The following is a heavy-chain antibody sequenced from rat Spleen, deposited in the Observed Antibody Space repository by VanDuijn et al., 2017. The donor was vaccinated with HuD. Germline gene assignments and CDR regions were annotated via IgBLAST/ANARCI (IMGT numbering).Heavy chain of an antibody. V-gene: IGHV2-64*01. CDR2: MWNGGGT. CDR1: GFSLTTYN. CDR3: ARQTLWVSDWYFDF. D-gene: IGHD1-7*01. Sequence: VQLQESGPDLVHLTQTLSITCTVSGFSLTTYNVHWVRQPPGKGLEWMGAMWNGGGTDYNSAFKSRLSISRDTSKSQIFLKMNSLQTDDTAKYFCARQTLWVSDWYFDFWGPGTMVTVSS. J-gene: IGHJ1*01.